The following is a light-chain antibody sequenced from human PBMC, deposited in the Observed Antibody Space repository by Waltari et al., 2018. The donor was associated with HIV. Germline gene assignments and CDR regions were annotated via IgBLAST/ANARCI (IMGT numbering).Light chain of an antibody. V-gene: IGKV3-20*01. Sequence: EVELTQSPGTLSSSPGESAILPCRAGQSVGSNYLAWEQQKPGQTPRLLIYDASKSATAIPDRFIGGGSRTDFTLTNARLEPEDFAVYSCQQYGSSPYTFGQGTKLEIK. J-gene: IGKJ2*01. CDR1: QSVGSNY. CDR3: QQYGSSPYT. CDR2: DAS.